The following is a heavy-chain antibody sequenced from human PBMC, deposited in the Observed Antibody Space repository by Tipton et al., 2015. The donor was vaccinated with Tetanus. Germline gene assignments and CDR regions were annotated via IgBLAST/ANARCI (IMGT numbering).Heavy chain of an antibody. CDR2: INHSGST. CDR3: ARGGLDYYGSGSYYYFDY. D-gene: IGHD3-10*01. V-gene: IGHV4-34*01. Sequence: TLSLTCAVYGGSFSGYYWSWIRQPPGKGLEWIGEINHSGSTNYNPSLKSRVTISVDTSKNQFSLKLSSVTAADTAVYYCARGGLDYYGSGSYYYFDYWGQGTLVTVSS. J-gene: IGHJ4*02. CDR1: GGSFSGYY.